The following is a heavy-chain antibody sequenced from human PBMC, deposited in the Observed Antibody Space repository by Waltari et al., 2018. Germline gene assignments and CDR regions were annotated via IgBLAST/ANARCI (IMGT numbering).Heavy chain of an antibody. Sequence: EVQLVESGGGLVQPGGSLRLSCVGSGIMFTNYWMDWVRQAPGKGLEWVANIRDDGSEKNYVDSVKGRVTISRDNVKNSLYLQMNSLRVEDTGIYYCARAFAGSGSYWGRGILVTVSS. J-gene: IGHJ4*02. CDR3: ARAFAGSGSY. CDR2: IRDDGSEK. CDR1: GIMFTNYW. D-gene: IGHD1-26*01. V-gene: IGHV3-7*01.